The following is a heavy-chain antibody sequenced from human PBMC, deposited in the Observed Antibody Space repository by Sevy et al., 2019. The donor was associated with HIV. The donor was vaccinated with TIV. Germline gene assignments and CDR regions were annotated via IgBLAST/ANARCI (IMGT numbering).Heavy chain of an antibody. CDR3: ARPYSSGCAFFDY. Sequence: GESLKISCKGSGYSFTSYWIGWVRQMPGKGLEWMGIIYPGDSDTRYSPSFQGQVTISANQSISTAYLQWSSSKASDTATYYCARPYSSGCAFFDYWGQGTLVTVSS. CDR2: IYPGDSDT. J-gene: IGHJ4*02. D-gene: IGHD6-19*01. CDR1: GYSFTSYW. V-gene: IGHV5-51*01.